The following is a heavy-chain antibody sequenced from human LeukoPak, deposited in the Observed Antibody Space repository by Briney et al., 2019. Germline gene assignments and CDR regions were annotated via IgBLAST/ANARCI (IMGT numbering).Heavy chain of an antibody. Sequence: GASVKVSCKASGYTFTSYAMRWVRQAPGQRLEWMGWINAGNGNTKYSQKFQGRVTITRDTSASTAYMELSSLRSEDTAVYYCARESYGGKRSGYYYGMDVWGQGTTVTVSS. J-gene: IGHJ6*02. CDR3: ARESYGGKRSGYYYGMDV. CDR2: INAGNGNT. D-gene: IGHD4-23*01. V-gene: IGHV1-3*01. CDR1: GYTFTSYA.